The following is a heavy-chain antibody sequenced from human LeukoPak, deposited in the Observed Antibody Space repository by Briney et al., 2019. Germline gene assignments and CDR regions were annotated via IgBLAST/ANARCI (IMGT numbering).Heavy chain of an antibody. D-gene: IGHD1-1*01. CDR3: ARRDFHLSSWNDERNAFDI. J-gene: IGHJ3*02. CDR1: GYSFTSYW. V-gene: IGHV5-10-1*01. CDR2: IDPSDSYT. Sequence: GESLKISCKGSGYSFTSYWISWVRQMPGKGLEWMGRIDPSDSYTNYSPSFQGHVTISADKSISTAYLQWSSLKASDAAIYYCARRDFHLSSWNDERNAFDIWGQGTMVTVSS.